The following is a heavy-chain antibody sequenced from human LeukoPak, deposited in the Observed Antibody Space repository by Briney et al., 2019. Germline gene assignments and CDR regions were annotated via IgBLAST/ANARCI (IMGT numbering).Heavy chain of an antibody. CDR3: ARDLRPRFYYGSGSLDY. CDR2: ISYDGSNK. J-gene: IGHJ4*02. D-gene: IGHD3-10*01. CDR1: GFTFSSYV. Sequence: QPGRSLRLSCAASGFTFSSYVMHWVRQAPGEGLEWVAVISYDGSNKYYADSVKGRFTISRDNSKNTLYLQMNSLRAEDTAVYYCARDLRPRFYYGSGSLDYWGQGTLVTVSS. V-gene: IGHV3-30*04.